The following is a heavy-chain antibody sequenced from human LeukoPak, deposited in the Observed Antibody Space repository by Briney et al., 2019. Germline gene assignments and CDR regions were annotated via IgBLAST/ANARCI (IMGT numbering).Heavy chain of an antibody. CDR2: IIPIFGTA. J-gene: IGHJ4*02. V-gene: IGHV1-69*05. CDR3: ARNPYDILTGYGYYFDY. CDR1: GGTFSSYA. Sequence: SVKASCKASGGTFSSYAISWVRQAPGQGFEWMGRIIPIFGTANYAQKFQGRVTITTDESTSTAYMELSSLRSEDTAVYYCARNPYDILTGYGYYFDYWGQGTLVTVSS. D-gene: IGHD3-9*01.